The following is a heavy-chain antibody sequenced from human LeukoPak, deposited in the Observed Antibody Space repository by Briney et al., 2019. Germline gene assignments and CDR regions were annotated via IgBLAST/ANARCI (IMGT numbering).Heavy chain of an antibody. CDR3: AKDWVWFDP. Sequence: GGSLRLSCAASGFTFSRFAMHWVRQAPGKGLEWVAVISYDGSSKYYADSVKGRFTISRDNSKNTLYLQMNSLRAEDTAVYYCAKDWVWFDPWGQGTLVTVSS. J-gene: IGHJ5*02. D-gene: IGHD3-16*01. CDR2: ISYDGSSK. CDR1: GFTFSRFA. V-gene: IGHV3-30-3*01.